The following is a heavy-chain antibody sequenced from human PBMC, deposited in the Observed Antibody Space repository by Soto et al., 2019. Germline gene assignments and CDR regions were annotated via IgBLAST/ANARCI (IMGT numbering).Heavy chain of an antibody. J-gene: IGHJ6*03. CDR1: GFTFSSYS. D-gene: IGHD3-10*01. Sequence: GGSLRLSCAASGFTFSSYSMNWVRQAPGKGLEWVSSISSSSSYIYYADSVKGRFTISRDNAKNSLYLQMNSLRAEDTAVYYCARDEGHIYYGSGNHYYYYMDVWGKGTTVTVSS. CDR2: ISSSSSYI. CDR3: ARDEGHIYYGSGNHYYYYMDV. V-gene: IGHV3-21*01.